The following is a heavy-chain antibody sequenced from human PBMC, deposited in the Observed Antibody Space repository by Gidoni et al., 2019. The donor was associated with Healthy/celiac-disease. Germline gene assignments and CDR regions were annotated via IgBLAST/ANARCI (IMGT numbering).Heavy chain of an antibody. CDR1: GGSFTGYY. CDR2: INHSGSP. J-gene: IGHJ5*02. V-gene: IGHV4-34*01. D-gene: IGHD2-2*01. CDR3: ARGVVVVVPAAMTRYNWFDP. Sequence: QVQLQQWGAGLLTPSETLSLSCAVYGGSFTGYYWSWIRPPPVKGLEWIWEINHSGSPNYNPSLKSRVTISVDTSKNQFSLKLSSVTAADTAVYYFARGVVVVVPAAMTRYNWFDPWGQGTLVTVSS.